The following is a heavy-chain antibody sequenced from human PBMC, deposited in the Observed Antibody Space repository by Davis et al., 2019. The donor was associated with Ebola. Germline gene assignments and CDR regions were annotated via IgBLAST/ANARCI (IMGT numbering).Heavy chain of an antibody. Sequence: GSLRLSCTVSGGSISSYYWSWIRQPPGKGLEWIGYIYYSGSTNYNPSLKSRVTISVDTSKNQFSLKLSSVTAADTAVYYCARRRSWFDPWGQGTLVTVSS. CDR2: IYYSGST. V-gene: IGHV4-59*01. J-gene: IGHJ5*02. CDR1: GGSISSYY. CDR3: ARRRSWFDP.